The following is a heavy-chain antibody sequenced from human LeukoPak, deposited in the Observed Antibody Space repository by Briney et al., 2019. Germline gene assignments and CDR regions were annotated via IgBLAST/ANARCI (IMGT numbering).Heavy chain of an antibody. J-gene: IGHJ5*02. V-gene: IGHV4-39*01. CDR2: IFRTGST. Sequence: PSETLSLTCAVSGRSIDSSSYYWGWIRQPPGKGLEWIGSIFRTGSTYYSASLKSRVSISVDTSKNHIALKLTSVTASDTAVYYCARHDWFDPWGQGTRVTVSS. CDR3: ARHDWFDP. CDR1: GRSIDSSSYY.